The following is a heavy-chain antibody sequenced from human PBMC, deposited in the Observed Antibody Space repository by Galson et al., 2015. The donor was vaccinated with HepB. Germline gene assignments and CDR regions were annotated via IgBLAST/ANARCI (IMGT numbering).Heavy chain of an antibody. Sequence: ETLSLTCTVSGGSISSSSYYWGWIRQPPGKGLEWIGSIYYSGSTYYNPSLKSRVTISVDTSKNQFSLKLSSVTAADTAVYYCATNNFWGYYGMDVWGQGTTVTVSS. CDR3: ATNNFWGYYGMDV. J-gene: IGHJ6*02. CDR1: GGSISSSSYY. CDR2: IYYSGST. V-gene: IGHV4-39*07. D-gene: IGHD3-16*01.